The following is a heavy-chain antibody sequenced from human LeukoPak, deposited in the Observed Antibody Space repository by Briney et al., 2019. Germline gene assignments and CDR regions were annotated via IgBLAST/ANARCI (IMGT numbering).Heavy chain of an antibody. V-gene: IGHV1-18*01. J-gene: IGHJ4*02. CDR3: ARDVSPPYGDYEIDY. CDR1: GYTFTSYG. Sequence: GASVKVSCKASGYTFTSYGISWVRQAPGQGLEWMGWISAYNGNTNYAQKLQGRVTMTTDTSTNTAYMELRSLRSDDTAVYYCARDVSPPYGDYEIDYWGQGTLVTVSA. D-gene: IGHD4-17*01. CDR2: ISAYNGNT.